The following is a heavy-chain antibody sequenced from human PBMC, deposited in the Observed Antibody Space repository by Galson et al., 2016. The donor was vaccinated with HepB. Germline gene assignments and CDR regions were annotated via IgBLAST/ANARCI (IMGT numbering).Heavy chain of an antibody. Sequence: SETLSLTCTVSGGPISSYYWSWIRQPPGKGLEWIGYIYNSGRTNYNPSLKSRVTISADTSKNQFYLNLRSVTAADTAVYYCARDRDSSSYYSLDYWGQGTLVTVSS. J-gene: IGHJ4*02. V-gene: IGHV4-59*01. CDR2: IYNSGRT. CDR3: ARDRDSSSYYSLDY. CDR1: GGPISSYY. D-gene: IGHD3-22*01.